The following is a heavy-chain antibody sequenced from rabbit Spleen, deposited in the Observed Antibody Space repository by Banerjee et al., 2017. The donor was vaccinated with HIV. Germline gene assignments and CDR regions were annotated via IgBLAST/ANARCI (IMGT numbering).Heavy chain of an antibody. V-gene: IGHV1S7*01. CDR3: ARVGGVGVFGYATL. CDR2: IEPIFGTT. CDR1: GFDFSNYY. Sequence: QSLEESGGGLVQPGGSLRLSCKASGFDFSNYYMTWVRQAPGKGLEWIGLIEPIFGTTYYANWVNGRFTISSDNAQNTLYLQMKSLTAADTATYFCARVGGVGVFGYATLWGPGTLVTV. J-gene: IGHJ4*01. D-gene: IGHD6-1*01.